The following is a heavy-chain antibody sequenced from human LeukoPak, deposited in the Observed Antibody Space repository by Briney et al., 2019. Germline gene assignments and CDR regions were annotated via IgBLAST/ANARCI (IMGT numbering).Heavy chain of an antibody. V-gene: IGHV3-30-3*01. CDR3: ARDPTYYYDSSSWGRGAGGQRTNGNY. J-gene: IGHJ4*02. CDR2: ISYDGRNT. CDR1: GFTFSNYA. D-gene: IGHD3-22*01. Sequence: PGGSLRLSCAASGFTFSNYAMHWVRQAPGKGLEWVAVISYDGRNTYYADSVKGRFTISRDNAKNSLYLQMNSLRAEDTAVYYCARDPTYYYDSSSWGRGAGGQRTNGNYWGQGTLVTVSS.